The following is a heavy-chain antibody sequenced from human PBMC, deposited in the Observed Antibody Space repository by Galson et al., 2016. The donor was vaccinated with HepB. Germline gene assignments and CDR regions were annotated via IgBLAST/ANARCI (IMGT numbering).Heavy chain of an antibody. CDR3: ARVGRVDYYDSSDY. D-gene: IGHD3-22*01. J-gene: IGHJ4*02. V-gene: IGHV1-46*01. Sequence: SVKVSCKASGYTFTSYYIHWVRQAPGQGLEWMGIINFSGGSTTYAQKFQGRVTMTRDTSTSTFYMELSSLRSDDTAVYYCARVGRVDYYDSSDYWGQGTLVTVSS. CDR1: GYTFTSYY. CDR2: INFSGGST.